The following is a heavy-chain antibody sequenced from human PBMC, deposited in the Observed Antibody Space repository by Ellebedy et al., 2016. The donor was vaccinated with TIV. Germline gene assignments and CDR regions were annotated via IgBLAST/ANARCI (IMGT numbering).Heavy chain of an antibody. CDR2: INHSGST. D-gene: IGHD1-26*01. CDR1: GGSFSGSY. J-gene: IGHJ4*02. CDR3: ARLPRFSYSGTYREHLGYDY. V-gene: IGHV4-34*01. Sequence: SETLSLTCAVYGGSFSGSYWNWIRQPPGKGLEWIGEINHSGSTNYNSSLRSRVTISVDTSKKQFSLNLSSVTAADTAVYYCARLPRFSYSGTYREHLGYDYWGQGTLVTVSS.